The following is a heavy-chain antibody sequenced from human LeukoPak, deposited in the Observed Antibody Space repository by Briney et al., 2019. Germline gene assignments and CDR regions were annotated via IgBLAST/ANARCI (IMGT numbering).Heavy chain of an antibody. CDR2: ISISSSYI. V-gene: IGHV3-21*01. Sequence: GGSLRLSCAASGFTFSRYSMNWVRQAPGKGLHWVSSISISSSYIYYADSVKGRFTISRDNAKISLYLQMNSLRAEDTAVYYCARALPSPLYSGSYADAFDIWGQGTMVTVSS. CDR3: ARALPSPLYSGSYADAFDI. CDR1: GFTFSRYS. J-gene: IGHJ3*02. D-gene: IGHD1-26*01.